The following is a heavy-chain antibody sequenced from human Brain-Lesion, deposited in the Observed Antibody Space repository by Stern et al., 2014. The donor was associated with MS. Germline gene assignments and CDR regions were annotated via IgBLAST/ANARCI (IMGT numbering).Heavy chain of an antibody. J-gene: IGHJ5*02. Sequence: VQLEESGPGLVKPSETLSLTCTVAGGSVSSTSYAWAWIRQPPGKGLEWIGTIFYSGNTYYSPSLKSRLTISRDASKNLFSLRVRFVTAADTAVYYCAGEEDIRYCSGGSCTGNWFDPWGKGTLVTVSS. CDR3: AGEEDIRYCSGGSCTGNWFDP. CDR1: GGSVSSTSYA. D-gene: IGHD2-15*01. V-gene: IGHV4-39*01. CDR2: IFYSGNT.